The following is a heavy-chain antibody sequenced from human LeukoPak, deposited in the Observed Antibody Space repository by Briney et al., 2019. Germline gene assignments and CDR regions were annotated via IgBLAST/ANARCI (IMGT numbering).Heavy chain of an antibody. CDR2: ISGSGGRT. V-gene: IGHV3-23*01. J-gene: IGHJ5*02. CDR3: AKWDTNSFDP. Sequence: GGSLRLSCAASGFTFSSYAMSWVRQAPGKGLERVSVISGSGGRTHYADSVKGRFTVSRDNSKNTLYLQMNSLRVEDTAVYYCAKWDTNSFDPWGQGTLVTVSS. CDR1: GFTFSSYA. D-gene: IGHD1-26*01.